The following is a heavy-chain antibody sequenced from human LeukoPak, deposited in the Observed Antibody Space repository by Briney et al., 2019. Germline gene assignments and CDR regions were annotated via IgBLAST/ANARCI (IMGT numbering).Heavy chain of an antibody. D-gene: IGHD1-26*01. J-gene: IGHJ4*02. Sequence: ASVKVSCKASAYTFTGYYMHWVRQAPGQGLEWMGRINPNSGDTNSAQIFQGRVTMTRDTSISTAYMELSRLRSDDTAAYYCASQKVGTRELDYWGQGTLVTVSS. CDR2: INPNSGDT. V-gene: IGHV1-2*06. CDR1: AYTFTGYY. CDR3: ASQKVGTRELDY.